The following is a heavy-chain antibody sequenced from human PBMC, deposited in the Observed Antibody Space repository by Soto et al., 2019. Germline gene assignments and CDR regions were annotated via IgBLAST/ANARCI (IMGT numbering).Heavy chain of an antibody. Sequence: VAVISYDGSNKYYADSVKGRFTISRDNSKNTLYLQMNSLRAEDTAVYYCASRAVAGHLDYWGQGTLVTVSS. J-gene: IGHJ4*02. CDR3: ASRAVAGHLDY. V-gene: IGHV3-30*03. D-gene: IGHD6-19*01. CDR2: ISYDGSNK.